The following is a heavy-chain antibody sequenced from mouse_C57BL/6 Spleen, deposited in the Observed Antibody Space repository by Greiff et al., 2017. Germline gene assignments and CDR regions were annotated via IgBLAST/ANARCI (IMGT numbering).Heavy chain of an antibody. D-gene: IGHD1-1*01. V-gene: IGHV10-3*01. CDR1: GFTFNTYA. CDR2: IRSKSSNYAT. J-gene: IGHJ1*03. Sequence: EVQLQESGGGLVQPKGSLKLSCAASGFTFNTYAMHWVRQAPGKGLEWVARIRSKSSNYATYYADSVKDRFTISRDDSQSMLYLQMNNLKTEDTAMYYCVREDYYGSSWYFDVWGTGTTVTVSS. CDR3: VREDYYGSSWYFDV.